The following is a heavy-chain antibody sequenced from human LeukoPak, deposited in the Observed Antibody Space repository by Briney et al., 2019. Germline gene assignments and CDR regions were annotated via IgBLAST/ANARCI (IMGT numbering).Heavy chain of an antibody. Sequence: SVKVSCKASGGTFSSYAISWVRQAPGQGLEWMGGIIPIFGTANYAQKFQGRVTITADESTSTAYMELSSLRSEDTAVYYCARHYYDSSGYYADLRPPLDYWGQGTLVTVSS. CDR2: IIPIFGTA. V-gene: IGHV1-69*13. J-gene: IGHJ4*02. D-gene: IGHD3-22*01. CDR3: ARHYYDSSGYYADLRPPLDY. CDR1: GGTFSSYA.